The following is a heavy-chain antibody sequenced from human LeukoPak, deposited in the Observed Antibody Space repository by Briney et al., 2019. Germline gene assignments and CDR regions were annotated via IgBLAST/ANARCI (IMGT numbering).Heavy chain of an antibody. Sequence: GGSLRLSSPASGFTFSDYSMSWVRQAPGKGLEWVSSISSSSDYIYYADSVKGRFTISRDNARNSLYLQMNSLRAEDTAVYYCARSRSVSNYKGMDVWGQGTTVTVSS. CDR1: GFTFSDYS. J-gene: IGHJ6*02. CDR2: ISSSSDYI. CDR3: ARSRSVSNYKGMDV. V-gene: IGHV3-21*01. D-gene: IGHD5/OR15-5a*01.